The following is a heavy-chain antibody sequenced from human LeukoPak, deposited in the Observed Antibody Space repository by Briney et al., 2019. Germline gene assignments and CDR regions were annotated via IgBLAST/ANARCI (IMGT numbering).Heavy chain of an antibody. Sequence: ASVKVSCKASGYTFTSYYMHWVRQAPGQGLEWMGIINPSGGSTSYAQKFQGRVTITRDMSTSTVYMELSSLRSEDTAVCYCARDDYGGNSPEGYWGQGTLVTVSS. J-gene: IGHJ4*02. CDR2: INPSGGST. CDR3: ARDDYGGNSPEGY. D-gene: IGHD4-23*01. V-gene: IGHV1-46*01. CDR1: GYTFTSYY.